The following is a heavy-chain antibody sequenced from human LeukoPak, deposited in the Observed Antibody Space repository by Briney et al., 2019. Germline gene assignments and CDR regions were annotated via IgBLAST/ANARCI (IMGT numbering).Heavy chain of an antibody. CDR2: MNPSSGNT. D-gene: IGHD6-19*01. CDR1: GYTFTSYD. Sequence: ASVKVSCKTSGYTFTSYDINWVRQATGQGLEWMGWMNPSSGNTGYAQKFQGRVTMTRNTSINTAYMELSSLRSEDTAVYYCARGPGYSSGWSTGMPKGWFDPWGQGTLVTVSS. V-gene: IGHV1-8*01. J-gene: IGHJ5*02. CDR3: ARGPGYSSGWSTGMPKGWFDP.